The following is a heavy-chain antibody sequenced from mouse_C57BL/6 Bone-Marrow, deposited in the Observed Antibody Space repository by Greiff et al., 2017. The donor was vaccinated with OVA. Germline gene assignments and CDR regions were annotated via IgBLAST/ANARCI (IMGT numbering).Heavy chain of an antibody. J-gene: IGHJ4*01. CDR2: IYPGDGDT. CDR3: ARCPPYYAMDY. CDR1: GYAFSSSW. V-gene: IGHV1-82*01. Sequence: VQLQQSGPELVKPGASVKISCKASGYAFSSSWMNWVKQRPGKGLEWIGRIYPGDGDTNYNGKFKGKGTLTADKSSSTAYMQLSSLTSEDSAVYFCARCPPYYAMDYWGQGTSVTVSS.